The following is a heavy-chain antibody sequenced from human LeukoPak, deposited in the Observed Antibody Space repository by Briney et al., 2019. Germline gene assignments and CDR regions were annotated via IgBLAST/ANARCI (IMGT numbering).Heavy chain of an antibody. V-gene: IGHV4-34*01. CDR1: GGSFCGYY. Sequence: PETLSLTCALYGGSFCGYYWSWIPQTPGKGLERIGEINHIVSTKYNPPLKSRVAIPVETSHTQFSLKLSSMTAAATAVYYCARGLSAVAGKGYWGQGTLVTVSS. CDR2: INHIVST. J-gene: IGHJ4*02. CDR3: ARGLSAVAGKGY. D-gene: IGHD6-19*01.